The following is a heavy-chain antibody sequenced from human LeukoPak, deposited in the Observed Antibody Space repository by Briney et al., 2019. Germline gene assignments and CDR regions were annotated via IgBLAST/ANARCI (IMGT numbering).Heavy chain of an antibody. CDR3: ARGGALYDILTGYRSYGMDV. Sequence: PSETLSLTCAVSGGSISSSNWWSWVRQPPGKGLEWIGEIYHSGSTNYNASLKSRVTISVDKSKNQFSLKLSSVTAADTAVYYCARGGALYDILTGYRSYGMDVWGQGTTVTVSS. V-gene: IGHV4-4*02. CDR1: GGSISSSNW. D-gene: IGHD3-9*01. J-gene: IGHJ6*02. CDR2: IYHSGST.